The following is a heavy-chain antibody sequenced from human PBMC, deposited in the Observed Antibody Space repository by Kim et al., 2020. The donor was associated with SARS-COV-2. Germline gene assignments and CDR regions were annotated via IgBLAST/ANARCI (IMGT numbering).Heavy chain of an antibody. J-gene: IGHJ3*02. CDR1: GFTFSSYA. V-gene: IGHV3-23*01. CDR2: ISGSGGST. D-gene: IGHD6-19*01. Sequence: GGSLRLSCAASGFTFSSYAMSWVRQAPGKGLEWVSAISGSGGSTYYADSVKGRFTISRDNSKNTLYLQMNSLRAEDTAVYYCAKLTKGYSSGWYPGAFDIWGQGTMVTVSS. CDR3: AKLTKGYSSGWYPGAFDI.